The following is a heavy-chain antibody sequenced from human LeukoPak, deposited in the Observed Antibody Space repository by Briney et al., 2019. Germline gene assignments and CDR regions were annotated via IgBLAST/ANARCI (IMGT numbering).Heavy chain of an antibody. CDR1: GFTFSSYW. D-gene: IGHD3-22*01. CDR2: IHPDGKNT. Sequence: GGSLRLSCAASGFTFSSYWMDWVRQAPGKGLVWVSRIHPDGKNTAYADSVKGRFTISRDNSKNTLYLQMNSLRAEDTAVYYCAKAVVPVISQHYFDYWGQGTLVTVSS. CDR3: AKAVVPVISQHYFDY. J-gene: IGHJ4*02. V-gene: IGHV3-74*01.